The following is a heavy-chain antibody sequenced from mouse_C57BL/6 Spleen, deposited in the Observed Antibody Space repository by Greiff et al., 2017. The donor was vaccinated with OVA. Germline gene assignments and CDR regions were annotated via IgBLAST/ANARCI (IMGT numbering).Heavy chain of an antibody. J-gene: IGHJ2*01. Sequence: QVQLQQSGPELVKPGASVKISCKASGYAFSSSWMNWVKQRPGKGLEWIGRIYPGDGDTNYNGKFKGKATLTADKSSSTAYMQLSSLTSEDSAVYFCARENYSNYDYWGQGTTLTVSS. CDR1: GYAFSSSW. CDR2: IYPGDGDT. CDR3: ARENYSNYDY. D-gene: IGHD2-5*01. V-gene: IGHV1-82*01.